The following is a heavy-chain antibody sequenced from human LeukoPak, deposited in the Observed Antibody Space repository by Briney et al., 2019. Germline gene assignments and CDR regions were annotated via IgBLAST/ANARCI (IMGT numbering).Heavy chain of an antibody. Sequence: GGSLRLSCAASGFTFSSYAMGWVRQAPGKGLEWVSAISGSGGSTYYADPVKGRFTISRDNSKNTLYLQMNSLRAEDTAVYYCANEQGVEDIVATIPPIGYYWGQGTLVTVSS. CDR2: ISGSGGST. J-gene: IGHJ4*02. D-gene: IGHD5-12*01. V-gene: IGHV3-23*01. CDR1: GFTFSSYA. CDR3: ANEQGVEDIVATIPPIGYY.